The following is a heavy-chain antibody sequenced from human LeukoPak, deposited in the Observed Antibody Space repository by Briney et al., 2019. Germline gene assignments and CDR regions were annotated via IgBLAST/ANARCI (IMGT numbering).Heavy chain of an antibody. V-gene: IGHV3-23*01. Sequence: SGGPLRLSCAASGFTFSSYAMSWVRQAPGKGLEWVSAISGSGGSTYYADSVKGRFTISRDNSKNTLYLQMNSLRAEDTAVYYCVKVARVTMIVVVIRDINWFDPWGQGTLVTVSS. CDR3: VKVARVTMIVVVIRDINWFDP. CDR1: GFTFSSYA. J-gene: IGHJ5*02. D-gene: IGHD3-22*01. CDR2: ISGSGGST.